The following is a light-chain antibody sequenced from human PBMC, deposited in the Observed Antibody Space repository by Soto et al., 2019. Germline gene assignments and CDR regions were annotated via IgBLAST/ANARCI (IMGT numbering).Light chain of an antibody. Sequence: DLQMTQSPPSLSAYVGDRVTVTCRANHDIGKSLAWYQQRPGKSPRLLIYDASTLQSGVTPRFSGSGSGTDFTLVISSLRPEDVATYYCQKYTSDPLTFGGGTKVEVK. CDR3: QKYTSDPLT. J-gene: IGKJ4*01. CDR1: HDIGKS. CDR2: DAS. V-gene: IGKV1-27*01.